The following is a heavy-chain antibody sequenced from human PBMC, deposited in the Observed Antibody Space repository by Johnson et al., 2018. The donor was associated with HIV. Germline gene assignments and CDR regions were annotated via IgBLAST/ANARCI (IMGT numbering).Heavy chain of an antibody. J-gene: IGHJ3*02. V-gene: IGHV3-30*19. Sequence: QMLLVESGGGVVQPGRSLRLSCAASGFTFSSYGMHWVRQAPGKGLEWVAVISYDGSNKYYADSVKGRFTISRDNSKNTLYIQMNSLRAEDTAVYYCAREYEAFDIWGQGTMVTVSS. CDR3: AREYEAFDI. CDR2: ISYDGSNK. CDR1: GFTFSSYG.